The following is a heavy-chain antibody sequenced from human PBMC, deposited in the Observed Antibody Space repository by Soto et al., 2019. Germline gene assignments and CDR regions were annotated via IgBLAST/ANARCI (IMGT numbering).Heavy chain of an antibody. D-gene: IGHD1-26*01. Sequence: GESLKISCAASEFTFSSNGIHWVRQAPGKGLEWVAVIWYDGSNKYYADSVKGRFTISRDKSKNTVDLQMNSLRVEDTAMYYCARDTSYYGMDLWGQGATVTVTS. V-gene: IGHV3-33*01. CDR2: IWYDGSNK. CDR3: ARDTSYYGMDL. J-gene: IGHJ6*02. CDR1: EFTFSSNG.